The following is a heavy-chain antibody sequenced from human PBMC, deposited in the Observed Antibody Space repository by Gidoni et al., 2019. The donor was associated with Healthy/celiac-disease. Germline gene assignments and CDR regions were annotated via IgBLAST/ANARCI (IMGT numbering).Heavy chain of an antibody. CDR2: IYYSGST. CDR3: ARIRAYYYYGMDV. CDR1: AGSISSYY. Sequence: QVQLQESGPGLVKPSETLSLTCTVSAGSISSYYWSWIRQPPGKGLEWIGYIYYSGSTNFNPSLKSRVTISVDTSKSQFSLKLSSVTAADTAVYYCARIRAYYYYGMDVWGQGTTVTVSS. D-gene: IGHD3-3*02. V-gene: IGHV4-59*01. J-gene: IGHJ6*02.